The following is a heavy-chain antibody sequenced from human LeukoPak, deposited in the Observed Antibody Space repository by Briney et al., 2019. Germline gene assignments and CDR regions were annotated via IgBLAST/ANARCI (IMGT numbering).Heavy chain of an antibody. J-gene: IGHJ4*02. Sequence: GGGLRLSPAPSLHSSTNALPSGVPAAPGGGGECVGRIPSKTDGRTTDYAAPVKGRVTISRDDLQNTVYLQVNSLEAEDTAVYYCTTFRVATTGPKYYFDNWGQGTRVTVSS. D-gene: IGHD1-1*01. CDR2: IPSKTDGRTT. CDR3: TTFRVATTGPKYYFDN. V-gene: IGHV3-15*01. CDR1: LHSSTNAL.